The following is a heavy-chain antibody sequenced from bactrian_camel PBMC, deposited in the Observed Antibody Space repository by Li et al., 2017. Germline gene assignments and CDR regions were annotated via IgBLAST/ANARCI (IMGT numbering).Heavy chain of an antibody. CDR1: GYISIFSSCE. CDR2: ISTDGTT. J-gene: IGHJ4*01. Sequence: VQLVESGGGSVQAGGSLKLSCQASGYISIFSSCEMGWYRQAPGKERELVSTISTDGTTTYADSVKGRFTISQDNAKSTIYLQIGSLKPDDTAMYYCAASRGVASFSAMTYAYWGQGTQVTVS. D-gene: IGHD1*01. V-gene: IGHV3S53*01. CDR3: AASRGVASFSAMTYAY.